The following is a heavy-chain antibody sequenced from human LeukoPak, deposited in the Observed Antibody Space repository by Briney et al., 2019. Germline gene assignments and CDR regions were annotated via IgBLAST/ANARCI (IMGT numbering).Heavy chain of an antibody. CDR3: PRHLDYDFWSGYPDAFDI. Sequence: SETLSLTCAVSGSSISSGYYWGWIRQPPGKGLEWIGSIYHSGSTYYNPSLKSRVTISVDTSKNQFSLKLSSVTAADTAVYYCPRHLDYDFWSGYPDAFDIWGQGTMVTVSS. CDR1: GSSISSGYY. J-gene: IGHJ3*02. V-gene: IGHV4-38-2*01. CDR2: IYHSGST. D-gene: IGHD3-3*01.